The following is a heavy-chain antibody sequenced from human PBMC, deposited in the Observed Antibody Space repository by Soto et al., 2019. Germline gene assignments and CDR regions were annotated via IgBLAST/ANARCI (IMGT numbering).Heavy chain of an antibody. CDR3: VKDVPTSPLWFGEFSYDY. CDR2: ISSNGGST. CDR1: GFTFSSYA. Sequence: GGSLRLSCSASGFTFSSYAMHWVRQAPGKGLEYVSAISSNGGSTYYADSVKGRFTISRDNSKNTLYLQMSSLRAEDTAVYYCVKDVPTSPLWFGEFSYDYWGQGTLVTVSS. J-gene: IGHJ4*02. D-gene: IGHD3-10*01. V-gene: IGHV3-64D*08.